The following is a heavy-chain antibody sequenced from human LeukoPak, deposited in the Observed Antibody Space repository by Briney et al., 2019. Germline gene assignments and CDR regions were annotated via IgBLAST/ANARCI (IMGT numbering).Heavy chain of an antibody. CDR2: IFTSGST. CDR1: GGSISSYY. Sequence: PSETLSLTCTVSGGSISSYYWSWIRQPAGKGLEWIGRIFTSGSTNYNPSLKSRVTMSVDTSKNQLSLKLSSVTAADTAVYYCARVYDFWSGFNWFDPWGQGTLVTFSS. CDR3: ARVYDFWSGFNWFDP. V-gene: IGHV4-4*07. J-gene: IGHJ5*02. D-gene: IGHD3-3*01.